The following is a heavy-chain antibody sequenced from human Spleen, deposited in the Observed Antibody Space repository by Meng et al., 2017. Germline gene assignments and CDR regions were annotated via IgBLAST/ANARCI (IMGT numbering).Heavy chain of an antibody. V-gene: IGHV3-11*04. D-gene: IGHD6-19*01. CDR2: ISSSGSTM. J-gene: IGHJ4*01. CDR1: GFTFSDYY. Sequence: GESLKTSCAASGFTFSDYYMSWIRQAPGKGLEWVSKISSSGSTMYYADSVKGRFTISRDNAKKSLYLKMNSLRAEDTAVYYCAREKEQWLVRYYFDYWGQGTQVTVSS. CDR3: AREKEQWLVRYYFDY.